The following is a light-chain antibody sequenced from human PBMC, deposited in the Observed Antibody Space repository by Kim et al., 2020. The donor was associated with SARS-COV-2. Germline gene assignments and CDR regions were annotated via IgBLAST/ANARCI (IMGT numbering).Light chain of an antibody. V-gene: IGKV1-5*01. J-gene: IGKJ1*01. Sequence: SASIGDGVPITCRASQSVSHWLAWYQQKPGKAPQLLIYDVSSLESGVPSRFSGSGSGTEFTLTISSLQPDDFATYYCQQYDNLWTFGQGTKVDIK. CDR2: DVS. CDR3: QQYDNLWT. CDR1: QSVSHW.